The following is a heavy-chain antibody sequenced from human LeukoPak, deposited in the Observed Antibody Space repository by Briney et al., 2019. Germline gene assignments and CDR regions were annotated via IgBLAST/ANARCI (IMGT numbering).Heavy chain of an antibody. D-gene: IGHD3-9*01. J-gene: IGHJ4*02. CDR1: GYTFTSYG. CDR2: ISAYNGNT. CDR3: ARDSGDDILTGYLDY. Sequence: ASVKVSCKASGYTFTSYGISWVRQAPGQGLEWMGWISAYNGNTNYAQKLQGRVTMTTDTSTSTAYMELRSLRSDDTAVYYCARDSGDDILTGYLDYWGQGTLVTVSS. V-gene: IGHV1-18*01.